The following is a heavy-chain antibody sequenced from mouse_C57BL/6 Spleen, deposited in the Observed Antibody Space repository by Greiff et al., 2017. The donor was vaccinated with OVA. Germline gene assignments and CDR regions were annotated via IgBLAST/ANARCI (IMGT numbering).Heavy chain of an antibody. CDR1: GYTFTSYT. J-gene: IGHJ4*01. Sequence: VKLMESGAELARPGASVKMSCKASGYTFTSYTMHWVKQRPGQGLEWIGYINPSSGYTKYNQKFKDKATLTADKSSSTAYMQLSSLTSEDSAVYYCAREAVPAMDYWGQGTSVTVSS. CDR2: INPSSGYT. V-gene: IGHV1-4*01. D-gene: IGHD1-1*01. CDR3: AREAVPAMDY.